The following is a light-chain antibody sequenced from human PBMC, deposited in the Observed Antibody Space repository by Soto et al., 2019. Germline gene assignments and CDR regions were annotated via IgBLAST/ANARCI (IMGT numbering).Light chain of an antibody. CDR3: SSYTSSSTL. V-gene: IGLV2-14*01. J-gene: IGLJ1*01. CDR2: EVS. CDR1: SSDVGGYNY. Sequence: QSVLTQPASVSGSPGQSITISCTGTSSDVGGYNYVSWYQQHPGKAPKLMIYEVSNRPSGVSNRFSGSKSGNTASPTISGLQAEDEADYYCSSYTSSSTLFGTGTKVTVL.